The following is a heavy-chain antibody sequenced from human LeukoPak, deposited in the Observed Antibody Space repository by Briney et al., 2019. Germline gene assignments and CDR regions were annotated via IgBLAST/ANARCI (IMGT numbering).Heavy chain of an antibody. Sequence: GGSLRLSCAASGFSFSSYATNWVRQAPGQGLEWVSVISGSGDKTFYADSVKGRFTISRDNSKNTLYLQMDSLRVGDTAMYYCAKDPNGDYIGAFDFXGXXTMVTVSS. V-gene: IGHV3-23*01. CDR1: GFSFSSYA. J-gene: IGHJ3*01. CDR3: AKDPNGDYIGAFDF. CDR2: ISGSGDKT. D-gene: IGHD4-17*01.